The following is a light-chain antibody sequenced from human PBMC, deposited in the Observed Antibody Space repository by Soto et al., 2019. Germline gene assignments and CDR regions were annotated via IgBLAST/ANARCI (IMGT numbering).Light chain of an antibody. CDR1: QSVSNY. CDR2: DAS. J-gene: IGKJ4*01. Sequence: EIVLTQSLTTLSLTPRERATISCRASQSVSNYFAWYQQKPGQAPRLLIYDASTRAADIPARFSGSGSGTDFTLTISSLEPEDFAVYYCQQRSAWPLTFGGGTKVDIK. CDR3: QQRSAWPLT. V-gene: IGKV3-11*01.